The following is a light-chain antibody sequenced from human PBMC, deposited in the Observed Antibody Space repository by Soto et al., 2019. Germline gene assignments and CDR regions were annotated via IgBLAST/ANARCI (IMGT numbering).Light chain of an antibody. J-gene: IGKJ1*01. CDR1: QSVSSSY. CDR2: GAS. V-gene: IGKV3-20*01. Sequence: EILLTQSPFTLSLSPGERATLSCRASQSVSSSYLAWYQQKPGQAPRLLIYGASNRATGIPDRFSGSGSGTDFTLTISRLEPEDFAVYYCQQYGSSGTFGQGTKVDIK. CDR3: QQYGSSGT.